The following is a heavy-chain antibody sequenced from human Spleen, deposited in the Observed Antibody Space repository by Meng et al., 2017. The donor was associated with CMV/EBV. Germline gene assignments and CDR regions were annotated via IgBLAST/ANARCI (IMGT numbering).Heavy chain of an antibody. J-gene: IGHJ5*02. CDR3: AKATHAYDFHDYGDWFDP. Sequence: GESLKISCAASGFTFRNYAMYWVRQAPGKGLEWVSAIDTSGGGTFYADSVKGRFTISRDNSKTTLYLQMNSLRADDTAVYYCAKATHAYDFHDYGDWFDPWGQGTLVTVSS. CDR1: GFTFRNYA. CDR2: IDTSGGGT. D-gene: IGHD4-17*01. V-gene: IGHV3-23*01.